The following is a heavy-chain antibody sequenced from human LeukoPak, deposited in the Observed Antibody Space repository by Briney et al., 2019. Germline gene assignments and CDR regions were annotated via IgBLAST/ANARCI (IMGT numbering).Heavy chain of an antibody. CDR2: IYSGGKT. CDR1: GFTVSSNF. CDR3: ARGADRWNYFDY. Sequence: GGSLRLSCAASGFTVSSNFLSWVRQAPGKGLGWVSVIYSGGKTYYADSVKGRFTISRDNSKNTLYLQMNSLRAEDTAVYYCARGADRWNYFDYWGQGTLVTVSS. V-gene: IGHV3-53*01. D-gene: IGHD4-23*01. J-gene: IGHJ4*02.